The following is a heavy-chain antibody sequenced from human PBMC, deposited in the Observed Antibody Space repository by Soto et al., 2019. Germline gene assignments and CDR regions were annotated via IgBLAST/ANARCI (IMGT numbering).Heavy chain of an antibody. Sequence: QVQLVQSGAAVEKPGASMKVSCKASGYTFTSYGISWVRQAPGQGLEWMGWISAYNGNTNYAQKLQGRVTMTTDTSTSTAYMELRSLRSDDTAVYYCARGVRYFDWLLPPDAFDIWGQGTMVTVSS. J-gene: IGHJ3*02. CDR2: ISAYNGNT. D-gene: IGHD3-9*01. V-gene: IGHV1-18*04. CDR1: GYTFTSYG. CDR3: ARGVRYFDWLLPPDAFDI.